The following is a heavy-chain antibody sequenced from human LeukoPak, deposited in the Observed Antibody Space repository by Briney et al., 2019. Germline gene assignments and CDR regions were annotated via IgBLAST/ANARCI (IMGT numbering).Heavy chain of an antibody. CDR2: INPNSGGT. D-gene: IGHD3-9*01. V-gene: IGHV1-2*02. Sequence: ASVKVSCKASGYTFTGYYMHWVRLAPGQGLEWMGWINPNSGGTNYAQKFQGRVTMTRDTSISTAYMELTRLRSDDTAVYYCARDAAPSYYDILTGSDYWGQGTLVTVSS. CDR1: GYTFTGYY. J-gene: IGHJ4*02. CDR3: ARDAAPSYYDILTGSDY.